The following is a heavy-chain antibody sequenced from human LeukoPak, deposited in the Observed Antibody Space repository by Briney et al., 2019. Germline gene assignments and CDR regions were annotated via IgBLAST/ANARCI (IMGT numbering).Heavy chain of an antibody. D-gene: IGHD2-2*01. CDR1: GFTFSSYA. Sequence: GGSLRLSCAASGFTFSSYAMSWVRQAPGKGLEWVSAISGSGGSAYYADSVKGRFTISRDNSKNTLYLQMNSLRAEDTAVYYCAKDPVRGSTSNWFDPWGQGTLVTASS. CDR3: AKDPVRGSTSNWFDP. V-gene: IGHV3-23*01. J-gene: IGHJ5*02. CDR2: ISGSGGSA.